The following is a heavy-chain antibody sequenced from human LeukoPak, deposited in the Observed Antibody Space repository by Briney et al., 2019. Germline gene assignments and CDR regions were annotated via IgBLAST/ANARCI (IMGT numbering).Heavy chain of an antibody. CDR1: GYTFTSYY. D-gene: IGHD5-18*01. CDR3: ASEKGDYGYTAMVTNDY. Sequence: ASVKVSCKASGYTFTSYYMHWVRQAPGQGLERMGIIKPSGGSTTYAQKFQGRVTMTRDTSTSTAYMELSSLRSEDTAVYYCASEKGDYGYTAMVTNDYWGQGTLVTVSS. V-gene: IGHV1-46*01. CDR2: IKPSGGST. J-gene: IGHJ4*02.